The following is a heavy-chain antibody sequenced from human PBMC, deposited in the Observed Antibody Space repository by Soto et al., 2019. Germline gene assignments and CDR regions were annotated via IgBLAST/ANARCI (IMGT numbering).Heavy chain of an antibody. CDR1: GYTSTSYD. V-gene: IGHV1-8*01. CDR3: AAVVYSSPVGYYYGMDV. CDR2: MNPNSGNT. Sequence: ASVKVSCKASGYTSTSYDINWVRQATGQGLEWMGWMNPNSGNTGYAQKFQGRVTMTRNTSISTAYMELSSLRSEDTAVYYCAAVVYSSPVGYYYGMDVWGQGTTVTVSS. D-gene: IGHD6-13*01. J-gene: IGHJ6*02.